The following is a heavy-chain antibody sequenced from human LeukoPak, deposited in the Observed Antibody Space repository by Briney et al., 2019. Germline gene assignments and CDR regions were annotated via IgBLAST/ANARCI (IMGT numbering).Heavy chain of an antibody. V-gene: IGHV3-11*01. D-gene: IGHD3-10*01. CDR3: VRVNMIRGSNYESDY. J-gene: IGHJ4*02. Sequence: GGSLRLSCAASGFTFSDYYMSWIRQAPGKGLEWVSYISSSGSTIYYADSVKGRFTISRDNAKNSLYLQMNSLKTEDTAVYYCVRVNMIRGSNYESDYWGQGTLVTVSS. CDR2: ISSSGSTI. CDR1: GFTFSDYY.